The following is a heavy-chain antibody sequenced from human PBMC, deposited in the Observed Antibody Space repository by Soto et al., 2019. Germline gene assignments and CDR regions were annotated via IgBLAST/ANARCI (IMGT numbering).Heavy chain of an antibody. CDR1: GFTFSSYW. CDR3: TRWAYSYGWYFDY. V-gene: IGHV3-73*01. CDR2: IRSKPNNYAT. J-gene: IGHJ4*02. Sequence: PGGSLRLSCAASGFTFSSYWMSWVRQASGKGLEWLGRIRSKPNNYATEYAASVQGRFTISRDDSKNTAYLEMNSLKTEDTAVYYCTRWAYSYGWYFDYWGQGALVTVSS. D-gene: IGHD6-19*01.